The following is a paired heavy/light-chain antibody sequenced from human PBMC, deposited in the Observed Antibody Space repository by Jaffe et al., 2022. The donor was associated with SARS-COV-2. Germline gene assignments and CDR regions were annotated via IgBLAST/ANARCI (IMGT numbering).Heavy chain of an antibody. J-gene: IGHJ4*02. D-gene: IGHD1-1*01. Sequence: QVQLVQSGAEVKKPGSSVKVSCKASGGTYGGSAFGWVRLAPGQGLEWVGAIIPSFGSAKYAQKFQGRISITADDSTSTVSMELYSLRSDDTAIYYCARDALGYGGTSGYFDLWGPGTLVTVSS. CDR2: IIPSFGSA. V-gene: IGHV1-69*01. CDR3: ARDALGYGGTSGYFDL. CDR1: GGTYGGSA.
Light chain of an antibody. CDR2: DAS. CDR3: QYRENLRYT. J-gene: IGKJ2*01. V-gene: IGKV1-33*01. Sequence: DIQMTQSPPSLSASVGDRVTITCRASHDIDKYLNWYQHKPGTAPKLLIFDASYLQRGVPSRFSGGGSGTDFTFTITSLQAEDTATYYCQYRENLRYTFGQGTKVEIK. CDR1: HDIDKY.